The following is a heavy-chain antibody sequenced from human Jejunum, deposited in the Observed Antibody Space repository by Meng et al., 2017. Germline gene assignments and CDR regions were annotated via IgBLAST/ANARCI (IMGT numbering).Heavy chain of an antibody. D-gene: IGHD1-26*01. V-gene: IGHV3-64*01. J-gene: IGHJ4*02. CDR3: ARGSESIYSGSYS. CDR2: ISSDGGST. CDR1: GFIFSDYP. Sequence: GESLKISCAASGFIFSDYPMHWVRQAPGKGLEYVSTISSDGGSTYYANSVKGRFSISRDNIKNMVYLQMGSLRAEDTAVYYCARGSESIYSGSYSWGQGTLVTVDS.